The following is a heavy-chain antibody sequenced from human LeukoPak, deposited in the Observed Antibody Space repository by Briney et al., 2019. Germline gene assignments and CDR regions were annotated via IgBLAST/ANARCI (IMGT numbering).Heavy chain of an antibody. J-gene: IGHJ6*02. D-gene: IGHD2-2*01. CDR3: ARVAEYQAYGMDV. CDR1: GGSFSGYY. CDR2: INHSGST. Sequence: SETLSLTCAVYGGSFSGYYWSWIRQPPGKGLEWIGKINHSGSTNYNPSLKSRVTISVDTSKNQFSLKLSSVTAADTAVYYCARVAEYQAYGMDVWGQGTTVTVSS. V-gene: IGHV4-34*01.